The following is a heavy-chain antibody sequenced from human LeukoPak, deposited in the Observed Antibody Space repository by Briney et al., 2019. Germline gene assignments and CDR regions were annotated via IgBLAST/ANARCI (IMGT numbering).Heavy chain of an antibody. CDR3: AREEVKSFDN. V-gene: IGHV3-7*03. J-gene: IGHJ5*02. CDR2: IKQDGSKK. Sequence: GGSLRLSCVASGFPFSSYWMTWVRQAPGKGLEWVANIKQDGSKKSYVDSVKGRFTISRDNAKNSLYLQMNSLRVEDTAVYYCAREEVKSFDNWGQGTLVTVSS. CDR1: GFPFSSYW.